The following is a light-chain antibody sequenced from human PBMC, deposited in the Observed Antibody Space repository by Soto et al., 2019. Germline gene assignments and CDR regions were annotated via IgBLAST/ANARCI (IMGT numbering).Light chain of an antibody. CDR1: QSISSW. CDR3: QQYNSYST. J-gene: IGKJ5*01. Sequence: DIQMTQSPSTLSAYVGDRVTITCRASQSISSWLAWYQQKPGKAPKLPIYKASSLESGVPSRFSGSGSGTEFTLTISSLQPDDFATYYCQQYNSYSTFGQGTRLEIK. CDR2: KAS. V-gene: IGKV1-5*03.